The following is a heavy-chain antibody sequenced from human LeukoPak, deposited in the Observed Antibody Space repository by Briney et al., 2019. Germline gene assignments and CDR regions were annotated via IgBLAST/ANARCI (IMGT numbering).Heavy chain of an antibody. V-gene: IGHV4-59*08. D-gene: IGHD3-10*01. CDR3: ARHSKLWFGEVLESGNLDI. CDR2: IYYSGST. CDR1: DGSICPYY. Sequence: SETLSLTCTVSDGSICPYYWSWIRKPPGKGVEWIGYIYYSGSTNYNPSLKSRVTISVDTSKNQFSLKLSSVTAADTAVYYCARHSKLWFGEVLESGNLDIWGQGTMVTVSS. J-gene: IGHJ3*02.